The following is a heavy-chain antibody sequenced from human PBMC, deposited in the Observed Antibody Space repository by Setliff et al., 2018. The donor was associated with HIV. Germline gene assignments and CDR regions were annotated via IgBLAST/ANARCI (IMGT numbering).Heavy chain of an antibody. Sequence: GESLKISCQASGYDFTSYWIGWVRQMPGKGLAWMWVSYPGDSDASYSPSFQGQVTFSVDKSRSTAYLHWSSLKASDTATSYCARRTASFGTALYLDVWGTGTTVTVSS. CDR2: SYPGDSDA. V-gene: IGHV5-51*01. CDR1: GYDFTSYW. CDR3: ARRTASFGTALYLDV. J-gene: IGHJ6*04. D-gene: IGHD6-13*01.